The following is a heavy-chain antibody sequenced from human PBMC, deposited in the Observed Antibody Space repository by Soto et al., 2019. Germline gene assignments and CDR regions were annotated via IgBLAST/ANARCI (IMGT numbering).Heavy chain of an antibody. J-gene: IGHJ4*02. CDR1: GYTFTNYY. CDR3: ARDGYNYILGY. Sequence: ASVKVSCKASGYTFTNYYMHWVRQAPGQGLEWMGIINPSGGSTSYAQKFQGRVTMTRDTSTSTVYMELSSLRSEDTAVYYCARDGYNYILGYWGQGALVTVSS. CDR2: INPSGGST. D-gene: IGHD5-12*01. V-gene: IGHV1-46*01.